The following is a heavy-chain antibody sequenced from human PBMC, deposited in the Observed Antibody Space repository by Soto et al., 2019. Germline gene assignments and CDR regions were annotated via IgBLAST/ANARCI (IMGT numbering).Heavy chain of an antibody. J-gene: IGHJ5*02. V-gene: IGHV3-48*01. CDR3: GKVEASGYYPVDR. CDR1: GLTLSTSS. Sequence: EVQLVESGGMLVQPGGSLRLSCAASGLTLSTSSMNWVRQAPGKGLEWISYIRRHTSVTAYADSVKGRFTISRDSAKNSLYLQMDSLRVEDTAVYYCGKVEASGYYPVDRWGQGTLVTVSS. D-gene: IGHD3-22*01. CDR2: IRRHTSVT.